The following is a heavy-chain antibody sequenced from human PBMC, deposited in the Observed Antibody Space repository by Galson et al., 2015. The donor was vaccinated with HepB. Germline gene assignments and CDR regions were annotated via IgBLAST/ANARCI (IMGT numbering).Heavy chain of an antibody. D-gene: IGHD4-17*01. CDR1: GFTFSGSA. Sequence: SLRLSCAASGFTFSGSAMHWVRQASGKGLEWVGRIRSKANSYATAYAASVKGRFTISRDDSKNTAYLQMNSLKTEDTAVNYCTRQYGDYTYYYYGMDVWGQGTTVTVSS. CDR2: IRSKANSYAT. J-gene: IGHJ6*02. CDR3: TRQYGDYTYYYYGMDV. V-gene: IGHV3-73*01.